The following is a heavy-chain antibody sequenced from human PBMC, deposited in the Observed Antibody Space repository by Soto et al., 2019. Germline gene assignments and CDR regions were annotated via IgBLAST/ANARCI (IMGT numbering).Heavy chain of an antibody. Sequence: LSLTCTVSGGSIISSNFYWGWIRQPPGKGLEWIGSVEYGGSTYDNPSLKSRVTLSADTSKNQFSLKLTSVTAADTAIYYCARHVRGAVTMNWFDPWGHGTLVTVSS. CDR2: VEYGGST. J-gene: IGHJ5*02. V-gene: IGHV4-39*01. CDR3: ARHVRGAVTMNWFDP. D-gene: IGHD3-10*02. CDR1: GGSIISSNFY.